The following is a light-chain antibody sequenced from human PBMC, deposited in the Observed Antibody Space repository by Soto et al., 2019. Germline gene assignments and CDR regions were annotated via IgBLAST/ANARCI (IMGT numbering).Light chain of an antibody. CDR1: QSISTY. CDR2: GAT. CDR3: QQGFT. Sequence: DIQMTQSPSSLSASVGDRVTITCRTSQSISTYLNWYHQKPGKAPKLLIYGATTLQSGVPSRFSGSGSGTKFTLTISSLQPEDFATYYCQQGFTFGPGTRVDIK. J-gene: IGKJ3*01. V-gene: IGKV1-39*01.